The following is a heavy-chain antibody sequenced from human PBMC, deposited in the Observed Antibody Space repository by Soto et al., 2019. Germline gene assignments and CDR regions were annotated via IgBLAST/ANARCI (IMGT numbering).Heavy chain of an antibody. Sequence: QVQLQESGPGLVKPSETLSLTCTVSGGSISSYYWSWIRQPPGKGLEWIGYIYYSGSTNYNPSLKRRVTTPLQKSNNQYSEKRHSMPAADPAAYYCARHPTGSGRTHFANWHQGTLATLSS. CDR3: ARHPTGSGRTHFAN. D-gene: IGHD3-10*01. V-gene: IGHV4-59*08. CDR1: GGSISSYY. J-gene: IGHJ4*02. CDR2: IYYSGST.